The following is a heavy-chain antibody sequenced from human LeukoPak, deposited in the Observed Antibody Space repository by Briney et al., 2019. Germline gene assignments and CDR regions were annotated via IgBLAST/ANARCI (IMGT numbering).Heavy chain of an antibody. J-gene: IGHJ6*02. CDR3: ASFIVGSSWLAYGMDV. Sequence: SETLSLTCAVYGGSFSGYYWSWIRQPPGKGLEWIGEINHSGSTNYNPSLKSRVTISVDTPKNQFSLKLSSVTAADTAVYYCASFIVGSSWLAYGMDVWGQGTTVTVSS. V-gene: IGHV4-34*01. CDR2: INHSGST. CDR1: GGSFSGYY. D-gene: IGHD6-13*01.